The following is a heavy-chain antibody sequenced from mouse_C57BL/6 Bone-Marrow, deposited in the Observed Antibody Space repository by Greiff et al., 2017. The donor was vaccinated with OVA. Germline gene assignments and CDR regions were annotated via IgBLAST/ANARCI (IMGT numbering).Heavy chain of an antibody. D-gene: IGHD1-1*01. Sequence: EVQLQQSGPELVKPGASVKISCKASGYSFTGYYMNWVKQSPEKSLEWIGEINPSTGGTTYNQKFKAKATLTVDKSSSTAYMQLKSLTSEDSAVYDCARADYGSSYYFDYWGQGTTLTVSS. CDR1: GYSFTGYY. V-gene: IGHV1-42*01. CDR2: INPSTGGT. CDR3: ARADYGSSYYFDY. J-gene: IGHJ2*01.